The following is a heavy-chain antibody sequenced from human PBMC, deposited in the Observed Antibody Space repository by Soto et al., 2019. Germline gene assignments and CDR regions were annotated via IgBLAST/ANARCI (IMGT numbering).Heavy chain of an antibody. CDR3: ASLPEIVVVPAATLV. CDR1: GFTFSSYS. Sequence: GGSLRLSCAASGFTFSSYSMNWVRQAPGKGLEWVSSISSSSSYIYYADSVKGRFTISRDNAKNSLYLQMNSLRAEDTAVYYCASLPEIVVVPAATLVWGQGTLVTVSS. J-gene: IGHJ4*02. V-gene: IGHV3-21*01. D-gene: IGHD2-2*01. CDR2: ISSSSSYI.